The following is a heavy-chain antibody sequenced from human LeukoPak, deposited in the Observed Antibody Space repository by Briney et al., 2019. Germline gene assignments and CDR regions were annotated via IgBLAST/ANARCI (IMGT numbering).Heavy chain of an antibody. CDR1: GYTFTSYD. CDR3: ARGGPSYSSSWYSRPFDY. CDR2: INPNSGGT. V-gene: IGHV1-2*02. Sequence: ASVKVSCKASGYTFTSYDINWVRQAPGQGLEWMGWINPNSGGTNYAQKFQGRVTMTRDTSISTAYMELSRLRSDDTAVYYCARGGPSYSSSWYSRPFDYWGQGTLVTVSS. J-gene: IGHJ4*02. D-gene: IGHD6-13*01.